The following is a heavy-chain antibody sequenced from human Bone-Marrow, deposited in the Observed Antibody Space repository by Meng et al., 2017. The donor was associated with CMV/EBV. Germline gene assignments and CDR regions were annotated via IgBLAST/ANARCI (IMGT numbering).Heavy chain of an antibody. CDR3: ARDQQPQAFDI. CDR1: GGSFSGYY. V-gene: IGHV4-34*01. J-gene: IGHJ3*02. D-gene: IGHD5-18*01. CDR2: NHHSGST. Sequence: VSLRLSCSVYGGSFSGYYWSWIRQPPGKGLEWIGENHHSGSTNYNPSLKSRVTISVDTSKDQFSLKLSSVTAADTAVYYCARDQQPQAFDIWGQGTMVTVSS.